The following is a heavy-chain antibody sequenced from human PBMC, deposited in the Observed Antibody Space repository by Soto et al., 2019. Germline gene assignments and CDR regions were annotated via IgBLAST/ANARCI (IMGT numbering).Heavy chain of an antibody. CDR2: IIPIFGTA. D-gene: IGHD3-22*01. V-gene: IGHV1-69*12. J-gene: IGHJ4*02. Sequence: QVQLVQSGAEVKKPGSSVKVSCKASGGTFSSYAISWVRQAPGQGLEWMGGIIPIFGTANYAQKFQGRVTITADESTRTAYMALSGLGSEDTAVYYCARTPAPYYYDSSGYLYYWGQGTLVTVSS. CDR1: GGTFSSYA. CDR3: ARTPAPYYYDSSGYLYY.